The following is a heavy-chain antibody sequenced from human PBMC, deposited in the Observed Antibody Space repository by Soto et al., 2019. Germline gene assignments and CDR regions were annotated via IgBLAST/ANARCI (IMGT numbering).Heavy chain of an antibody. Sequence: EVQLVESGGGLVQPGGSLRLSCAASGFTFSSCWMHWVRQAPGKGLVWVSRINSDGSTTSYTDSVKGRFTISRDNAKNTLYLQMNSLRAEDTAVYYCARVGYGSGSYHFDYWGQGPLVTVSS. CDR2: INSDGSTT. D-gene: IGHD3-10*01. J-gene: IGHJ4*02. CDR3: ARVGYGSGSYHFDY. V-gene: IGHV3-74*01. CDR1: GFTFSSCW.